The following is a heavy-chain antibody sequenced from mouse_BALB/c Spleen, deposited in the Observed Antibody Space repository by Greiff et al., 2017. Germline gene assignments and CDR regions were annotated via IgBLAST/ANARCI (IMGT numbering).Heavy chain of an antibody. CDR2: ISSGGGST. J-gene: IGHJ4*01. D-gene: IGHD2-1*01. Sequence: EVHLVESGGGLVKPGGSLKLSCAASGFAFSSYDMSWVRQTPEKRLEWVAYISSGGGSTYYPDTVKGRFTISRDNAKNTLYLQMSSLKSEDTAMYYCARLYYGNIYAMDYWGQGTSVTVSS. CDR3: ARLYYGNIYAMDY. CDR1: GFAFSSYD. V-gene: IGHV5-12-1*01.